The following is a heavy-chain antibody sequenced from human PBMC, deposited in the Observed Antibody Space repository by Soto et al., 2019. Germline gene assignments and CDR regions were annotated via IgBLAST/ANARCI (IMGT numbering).Heavy chain of an antibody. CDR2: IYPGDSDT. CDR1: GYTFTNYW. J-gene: IGHJ6*02. Sequence: PGESLKISCEGSGYTFTNYWIGWVRQMPGKGLEWMGIIYPGDSDTRYSPSFRGQVTFSADKSISTAYLQWSSLKAPDTAMYYCARGEWFGELHYYGMDVWGQGTTVTVSS. CDR3: ARGEWFGELHYYGMDV. D-gene: IGHD3-10*01. V-gene: IGHV5-51*01.